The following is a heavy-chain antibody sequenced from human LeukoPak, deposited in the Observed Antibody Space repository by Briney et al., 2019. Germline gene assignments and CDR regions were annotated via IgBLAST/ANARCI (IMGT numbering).Heavy chain of an antibody. J-gene: IGHJ4*02. CDR3: ARRVGYTYGQVDY. Sequence: NPSETLSLTCTVSGGSISSYYWSWIRQPPGKGLEWIGSIYYSGSSYYNPSLKSRVTISVDTSKSQFSLQLSSVTAADAAVYYCARRVGYTYGQVDYWGQGTLVTVSS. CDR1: GGSISSYY. D-gene: IGHD5-18*01. CDR2: IYYSGSS. V-gene: IGHV4-59*04.